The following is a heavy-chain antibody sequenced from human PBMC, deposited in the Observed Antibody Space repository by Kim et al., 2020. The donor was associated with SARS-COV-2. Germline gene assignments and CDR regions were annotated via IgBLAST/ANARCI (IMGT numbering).Heavy chain of an antibody. D-gene: IGHD3-10*01. Sequence: GNGKTTYSQKCQGRVTSTRDTSASTAYMDLSSLRSEDMAVYYCARELRSGYWGQGTLVTVSS. CDR3: ARELRSGY. CDR2: GNGKT. V-gene: IGHV1-3*01. J-gene: IGHJ4*02.